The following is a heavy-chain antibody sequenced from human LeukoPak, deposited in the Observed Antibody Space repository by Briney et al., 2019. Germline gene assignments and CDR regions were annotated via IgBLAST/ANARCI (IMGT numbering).Heavy chain of an antibody. CDR3: AKEGRSLQTY. D-gene: IGHD5-24*01. CDR2: IKEDGTET. J-gene: IGHJ4*02. CDR1: GITFNNYA. Sequence: GGSLRLSCVASGITFNNYAVSWARQAPGKGLEWVANIKEDGTETYYVDSVKGRFTISRDNAKNSLYLQMNSLRVEDTAVYYCAKEGRSLQTYWGQGTLVTVSS. V-gene: IGHV3-7*03.